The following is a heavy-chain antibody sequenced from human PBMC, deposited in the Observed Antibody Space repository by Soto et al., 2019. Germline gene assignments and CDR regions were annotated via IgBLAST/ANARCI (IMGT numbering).Heavy chain of an antibody. CDR1: GGSISGYY. Sequence: SETLSLTCTVTGGSISGYYWSWIRQPPGKGLEWIGYIFYTGSTNSNPSLKSRVTMSVDTSKNQFSLKLSSVTAADTAVYYCAIYFCIGDCQGFYLWGQGTMVTVSS. CDR3: AIYFCIGDCQGFYL. CDR2: IFYTGST. V-gene: IGHV4-59*01. D-gene: IGHD2-21*02. J-gene: IGHJ3*01.